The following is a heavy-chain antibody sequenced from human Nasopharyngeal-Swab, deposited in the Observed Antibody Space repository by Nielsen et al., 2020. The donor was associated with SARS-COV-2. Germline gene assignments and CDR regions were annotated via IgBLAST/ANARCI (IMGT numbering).Heavy chain of an antibody. V-gene: IGHV3-11*01. CDR1: GFTFSDYY. Sequence: GESLKISCAASGFTFSDYYMSWIRQAPGKGLEWVSYISSSGSTIYYADSVKGRFTISRDNAKNSLYLQMNSLRAEDTAVYYCARDVGGLGVAQYYFDYWGQGTLVTVSS. CDR3: ARDVGGLGVAQYYFDY. CDR2: ISSSGSTI. D-gene: IGHD6-19*01. J-gene: IGHJ4*02.